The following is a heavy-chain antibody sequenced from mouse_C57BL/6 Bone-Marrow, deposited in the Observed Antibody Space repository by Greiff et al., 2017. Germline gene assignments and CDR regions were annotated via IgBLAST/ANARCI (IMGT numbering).Heavy chain of an antibody. Sequence: QVQLKQSGAELVKPGASVKMSCKASGYTFTSYWITWVKQRPGQGLEWIGDIYPGSGSTNYNEKFKSKATLTVDTSSSTAYMQLSSLTSEDSAVYYCAPMISYYFAYWGQGTTLTVSS. CDR3: APMISYYFAY. CDR2: IYPGSGST. J-gene: IGHJ2*01. CDR1: GYTFTSYW. D-gene: IGHD2-3*01. V-gene: IGHV1-55*01.